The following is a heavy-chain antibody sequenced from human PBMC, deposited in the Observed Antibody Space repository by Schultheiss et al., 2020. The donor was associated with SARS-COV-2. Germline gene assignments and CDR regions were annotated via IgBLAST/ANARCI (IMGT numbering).Heavy chain of an antibody. CDR2: TYYRSKWYN. J-gene: IGHJ6*02. Sequence: SETLSLTCAISGDSVSSNSAAWNWIRQSPSRGLEWLGRTYYRSKWYNDYAVSVKSRITINPDTSKNQFSLQLNSVTPEDTAVYYCAKWSLPPGYNQIYYYYGMDVWGQGTTVTVSS. V-gene: IGHV6-1*01. CDR1: GDSVSSNSAA. D-gene: IGHD5-24*01. CDR3: AKWSLPPGYNQIYYYYGMDV.